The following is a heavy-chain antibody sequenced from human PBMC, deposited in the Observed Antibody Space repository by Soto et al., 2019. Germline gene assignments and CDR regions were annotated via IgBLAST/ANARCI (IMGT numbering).Heavy chain of an antibody. J-gene: IGHJ4*02. D-gene: IGHD3-10*01. V-gene: IGHV3-33*01. CDR1: GFTFSSYG. CDR3: ARDTPYYYGSGSHYVFDY. CDR2: IWYDGSNK. Sequence: PGGSLRLSCAASGFTFSSYGMHWVRQAPGKGLEWVAVIWYDGSNKYYADSVKGRFTISRDNSKNTLYLQMNSLRAEDTAVYYCARDTPYYYGSGSHYVFDYWGQGT.